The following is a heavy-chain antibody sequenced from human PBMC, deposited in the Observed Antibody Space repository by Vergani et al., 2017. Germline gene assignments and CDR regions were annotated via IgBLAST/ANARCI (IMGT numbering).Heavy chain of an antibody. V-gene: IGHV4-34*12. CDR3: AREGYCTNGLCFTLFDV. Sequence: QAQLQQWGAGLLKPSETLSRTCAIYGRSFNDYWWTWIRHPPGKGVGWVGEIIHEGITHYSPFLKSRVTISIDTSTHQFSLNLRSVTAADTAVYYCAREGYCTNGLCFTLFDVWGQGALVTVSS. D-gene: IGHD2-8*01. CDR1: GRSFNDYW. CDR2: IIHEGIT. J-gene: IGHJ4*02.